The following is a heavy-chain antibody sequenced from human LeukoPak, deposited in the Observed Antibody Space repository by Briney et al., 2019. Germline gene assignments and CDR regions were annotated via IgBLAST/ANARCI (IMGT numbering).Heavy chain of an antibody. V-gene: IGHV1-8*03. CDR3: VRGERGYRYGFEYFQK. CDR2: MNSNSGNT. CDR1: GYTFTSYD. D-gene: IGHD5-18*01. Sequence: ASVKVSCKASGYTFTSYDINWVRQATGQGLERMGWMNSNSGNTGYAQKFQARVTFTRITSISTAYMELRSLRSEDTAVYYCVRGERGYRYGFEYFQKWGQGTLVTVSS. J-gene: IGHJ1*01.